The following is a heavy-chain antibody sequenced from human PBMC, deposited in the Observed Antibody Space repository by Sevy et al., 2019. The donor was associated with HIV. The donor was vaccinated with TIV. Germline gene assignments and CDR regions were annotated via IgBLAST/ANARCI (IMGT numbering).Heavy chain of an antibody. CDR3: XXXXXXXXXX. V-gene: IGHV3-30*01. CDR1: XXXXXXXX. Sequence: GGSLRLSXAVXXXXXXXXXMXWXRXXPGKXXECVAIVXXXXXEINYADSVKGRFTISRDNSRNTLYLQMNSLRTEDXXXYXXXXXXXXXXXXWGXXXLVTVSS. J-gene: IGHJ1*01. CDR2: VXXXXXEI.